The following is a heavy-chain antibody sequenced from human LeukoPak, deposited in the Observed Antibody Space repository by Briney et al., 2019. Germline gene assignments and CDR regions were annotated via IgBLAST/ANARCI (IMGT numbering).Heavy chain of an antibody. CDR2: INPNSGGT. V-gene: IGHV1-2*02. CDR3: ARGGMGHYYGSGSYR. J-gene: IGHJ4*02. D-gene: IGHD3-10*01. Sequence: GGSLRLSCAASGFTFSSYGMHWVRQAPGQGLEWMGWINPNSGGTNYAQKFQGRVTMTRDTSISTAYMELSRLRSDDTAVYYCARGGMGHYYGSGSYRWGQGTLVTVSS. CDR1: GFTFSSYG.